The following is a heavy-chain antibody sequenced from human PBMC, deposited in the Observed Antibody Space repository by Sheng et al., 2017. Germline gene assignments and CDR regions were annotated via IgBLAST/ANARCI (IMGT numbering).Heavy chain of an antibody. J-gene: IGHJ3*02. Sequence: QVQLVQSGAEVKKPGSSVKVSCKASGGTFSSYTISWVRQAPGQGLEWMGRIIPILGIANYAQKFQGRVTITADKSTSTAYMELSSLRSEDTAVYYCATREVVGNSAFDIWGQGTMVTVSS. CDR3: ATREVVGNSAFDI. CDR1: GGTFSSYT. D-gene: IGHD3-22*01. V-gene: IGHV1-69*02. CDR2: IIPILGIA.